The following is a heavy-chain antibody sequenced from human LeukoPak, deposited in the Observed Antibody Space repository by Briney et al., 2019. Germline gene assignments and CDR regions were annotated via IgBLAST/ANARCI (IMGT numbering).Heavy chain of an antibody. D-gene: IGHD3-16*01. CDR3: ARHYGP. CDR1: GGSFSGYY. CDR2: ISHSGST. J-gene: IGHJ5*02. Sequence: SETLSLTCAVYGGSFSGYYWNWVRQPPGKGLEWIGEISHSGSTNYNSSLKSRVTISVDTSKNQFSLRLSSVTAADTAVYYCARHYGPWGRGTLVTVSS. V-gene: IGHV4-34*01.